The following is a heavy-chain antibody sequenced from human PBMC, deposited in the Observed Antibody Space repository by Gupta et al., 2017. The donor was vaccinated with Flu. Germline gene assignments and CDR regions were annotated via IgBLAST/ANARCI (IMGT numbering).Heavy chain of an antibody. Sequence: QVQLVQSGAEVKKPGASVKVSCKASGYTFTSYGISWVRQAPGQGLEWMGWISAYNGNTNYAQKLQGRVTMTTDTSTSTAYMELRSLRSDDTAVYYCARGDDSSGYDYGDYYYGMDVWGQGTTVTVSS. CDR1: GYTFTSYG. D-gene: IGHD3-22*01. J-gene: IGHJ6*02. V-gene: IGHV1-18*01. CDR3: ARGDDSSGYDYGDYYYGMDV. CDR2: ISAYNGNT.